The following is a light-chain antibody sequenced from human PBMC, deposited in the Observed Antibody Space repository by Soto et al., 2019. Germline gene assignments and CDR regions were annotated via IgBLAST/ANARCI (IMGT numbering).Light chain of an antibody. CDR2: GAS. V-gene: IGKV3-15*01. CDR3: QQCSHWPPT. J-gene: IGKJ2*01. Sequence: LVLTQSPVTLSVSPGERATLSCWASQGISTNLAWYQQKPGQAPRLLIYGASTRATGVPGRFSGSGSGTEFTLTISSLQSEDFAVYFCQQCSHWPPTFGQGTKLEIK. CDR1: QGISTN.